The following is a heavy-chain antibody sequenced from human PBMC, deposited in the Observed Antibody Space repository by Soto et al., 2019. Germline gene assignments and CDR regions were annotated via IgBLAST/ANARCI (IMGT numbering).Heavy chain of an antibody. D-gene: IGHD3-16*02. J-gene: IGHJ4*02. CDR3: ARERIMITFGGVIVKFQYDY. CDR2: TYYRSKWYN. V-gene: IGHV6-1*01. CDR1: GDSVSSNSAA. Sequence: SQTLSLTCAISGDSVSSNSAAWNWIRQSPSRGLEWLGRTYYRSKWYNDYAVSVKSRITINPDTSKNQFSLQLNSVTPEDTAVYYCARERIMITFGGVIVKFQYDYWGQGTLVTVSS.